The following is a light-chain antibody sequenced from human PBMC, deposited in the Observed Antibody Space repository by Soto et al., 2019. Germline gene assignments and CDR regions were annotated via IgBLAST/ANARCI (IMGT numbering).Light chain of an antibody. CDR1: QSLLHSNGYNY. V-gene: IGKV2-28*01. CDR3: MQALQPPGLP. J-gene: IGKJ4*01. CDR2: LGS. Sequence: DIVMTQSPLSLPVTPGEPASISCRSSQSLLHSNGYNYLDWYLQKPGQSPQLLIYLGSNRASGVPDRFSGSGSGTDFTLKISRVEAEDVGVYYCMQALQPPGLPFGGGTKVEIK.